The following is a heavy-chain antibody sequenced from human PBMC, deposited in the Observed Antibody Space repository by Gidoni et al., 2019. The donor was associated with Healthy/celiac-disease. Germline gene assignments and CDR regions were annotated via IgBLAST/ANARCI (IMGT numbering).Heavy chain of an antibody. Sequence: QVQLVQSGAEVQQPGASVKVSCKASGYTFTGYYMHWVRQAPGQGLEWMGRINPNSGGTNYAQKFQGRVTRTRDTSISTAYMELSRRRSDDTAVYYCARDRVVVVAGGAFDIWGQGTMVTVSS. CDR2: INPNSGGT. V-gene: IGHV1-2*06. J-gene: IGHJ3*02. CDR1: GYTFTGYY. CDR3: ARDRVVVVAGGAFDI. D-gene: IGHD2-15*01.